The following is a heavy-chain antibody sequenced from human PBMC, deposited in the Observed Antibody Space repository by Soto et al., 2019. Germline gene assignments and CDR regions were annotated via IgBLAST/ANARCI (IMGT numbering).Heavy chain of an antibody. V-gene: IGHV1-2*04. CDR1: GYSFTDYH. D-gene: IGHD2-8*01. CDR2: INPKSGGT. Sequence: ASVKVSCKASGYSFTDYHIHWVRQAPGQGLEWLGRINPKSGGTSNAQTFQGWVTMTRDRSISTVYMELTRLRSDDTAVYFCARGHSTDCSNGVCSFFYNHEMDVWGQGTTVTVSS. J-gene: IGHJ6*02. CDR3: ARGHSTDCSNGVCSFFYNHEMDV.